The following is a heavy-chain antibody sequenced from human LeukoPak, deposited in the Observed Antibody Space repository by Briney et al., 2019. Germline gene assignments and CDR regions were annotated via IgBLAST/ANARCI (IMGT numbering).Heavy chain of an antibody. CDR2: IYWNDDK. Sequence: SGPTLVKPTQTLTLTCTFSGFSLSTSGVGVGWIRQPPGKALEWLALIYWNDDKRYSPSLKSRLTITKDTSKNQVVLTITNMDPVDTATYYCAHRPMAYYDSSGYYFDYWGQGTLVTVSS. J-gene: IGHJ4*02. V-gene: IGHV2-5*01. CDR3: AHRPMAYYDSSGYYFDY. D-gene: IGHD3-22*01. CDR1: GFSLSTSGVG.